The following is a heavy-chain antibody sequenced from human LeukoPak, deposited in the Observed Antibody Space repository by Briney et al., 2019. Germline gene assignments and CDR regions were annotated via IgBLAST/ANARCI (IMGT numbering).Heavy chain of an antibody. V-gene: IGHV3-15*01. Sequence: GGSLRLSCAASGFTFSSYAMSWVRQAPGKGLEWVGRIKSKTDGGTTDYAAPVKGRFTISRDDSKNTLYLQMNSLKTEDTAVYYCTTRSYYGSGSYYAFDIWGQGTMVTVSS. D-gene: IGHD3-10*01. CDR2: IKSKTDGGTT. CDR1: GFTFSSYA. CDR3: TTRSYYGSGSYYAFDI. J-gene: IGHJ3*02.